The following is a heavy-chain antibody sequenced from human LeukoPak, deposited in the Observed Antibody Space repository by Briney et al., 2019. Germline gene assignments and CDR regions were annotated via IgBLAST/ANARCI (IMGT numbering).Heavy chain of an antibody. CDR3: AKETAGYSYGYSS. CDR1: GFTFSRYG. Sequence: GGPLRLSCAASGFTFSRYGMHWLRQAPGKGLEWVAFIRYDGSNKYYADSVTGRFTISRDNSKNTLYLQMNSLRAEDTAVYYCAKETAGYSYGYSSWGQGTLVTVSS. V-gene: IGHV3-30*02. J-gene: IGHJ4*02. D-gene: IGHD5-18*01. CDR2: IRYDGSNK.